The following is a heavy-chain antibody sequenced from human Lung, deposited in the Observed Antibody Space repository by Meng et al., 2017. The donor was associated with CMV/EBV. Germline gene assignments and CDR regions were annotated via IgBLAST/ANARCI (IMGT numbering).Heavy chain of an antibody. CDR1: GFSVSSNY. D-gene: IGHD5-18*01. CDR3: ARVGRVTMYFFDY. Sequence: ESXKISXAASGFSVSSNYMSWVRQAPGKGLEWVSMIYGAGTTKYADSVNGRFTFSRDNSKNTLYLQMNSLRVEDTAVYYCARVGRVTMYFFDYWGQGPLVTVSS. J-gene: IGHJ4*02. CDR2: IYGAGTT. V-gene: IGHV3-66*02.